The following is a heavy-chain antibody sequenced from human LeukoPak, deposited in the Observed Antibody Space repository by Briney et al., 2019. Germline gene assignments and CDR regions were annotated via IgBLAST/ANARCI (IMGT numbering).Heavy chain of an antibody. Sequence: PGRSLRLSCAASGFTFSSYSMNWVRQAPGKGLEWVSSISSSSSYIYYADSVKGRFTISRDNAKNSLYLQMNSLRAEDTAVYYCARVPAGGPFLWGQGTLVTVSS. CDR1: GFTFSSYS. CDR3: ARVPAGGPFL. D-gene: IGHD2-2*01. J-gene: IGHJ4*02. V-gene: IGHV3-21*01. CDR2: ISSSSSYI.